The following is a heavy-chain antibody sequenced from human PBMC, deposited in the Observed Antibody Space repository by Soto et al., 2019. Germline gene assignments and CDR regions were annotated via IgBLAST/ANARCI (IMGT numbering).Heavy chain of an antibody. CDR1: GGSISSSSYY. CDR3: ARPHHSSGVYNWFDP. J-gene: IGHJ5*02. V-gene: IGHV4-39*01. CDR2: IYYSGST. Sequence: SETLSLTCTVSGGSISSSSYYWGWIRQPPGKGLEWIGSIYYSGSTYYNPSLKCRVTISVDTSKNQFSLKLSSVTAADTAVYYCARPHHSSGVYNWFDPWGQGTLVTVSS. D-gene: IGHD6-19*01.